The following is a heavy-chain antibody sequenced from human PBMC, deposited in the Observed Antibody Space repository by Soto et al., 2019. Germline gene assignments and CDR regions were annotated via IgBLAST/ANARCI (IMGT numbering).Heavy chain of an antibody. V-gene: IGHV3-74*01. CDR2: ISDDGSTA. CDR3: ARGPRVSSTGTGAH. CDR1: GFTFSAYW. Sequence: GESLKISCAVSGFTFSAYWMHWVRQVPGKGLTWVSRISDDGSTATYADSVKGRFIISRDNAKNSLYLEMNTLRADDSGLYYCARGPRVSSTGTGAHWGRGTQVTVSS. J-gene: IGHJ4*02. D-gene: IGHD1-1*01.